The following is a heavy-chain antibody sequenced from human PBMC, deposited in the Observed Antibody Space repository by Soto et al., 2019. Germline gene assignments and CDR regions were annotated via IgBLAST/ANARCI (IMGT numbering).Heavy chain of an antibody. J-gene: IGHJ4*02. CDR2: ISPSGGSA. D-gene: IGHD2-15*01. Sequence: QVQLVQSGAEVKRPGASVKVSCKASGYTFTSYYMHWVRQAPGQGLEWMGIISPSGGSATYAQKFQGRVTMARDTSTSTVYMELSSLRSDDTAVYHCARDRTSGGLFDYWGQGTPVTVSS. V-gene: IGHV1-46*01. CDR1: GYTFTSYY. CDR3: ARDRTSGGLFDY.